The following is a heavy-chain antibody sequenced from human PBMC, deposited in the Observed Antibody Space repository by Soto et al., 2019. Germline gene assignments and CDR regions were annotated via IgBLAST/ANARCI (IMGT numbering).Heavy chain of an antibody. CDR3: AIYRTISPEGFDI. CDR1: GYTSPIYD. D-gene: IGHD1-26*01. CDR2: MNPKKGNR. Sequence: QVHLVQSGAEVRRPGASVKVSCQASGYTSPIYDIEWVRQATGQRLQWMGWMNPKKGNRYPAPKIQGGITRTLNTSTTTAYVELTNLRSEASGVYFCAIYRTISPEGFDICGQGTLVTVS. J-gene: IGHJ3*02. V-gene: IGHV1-8*01.